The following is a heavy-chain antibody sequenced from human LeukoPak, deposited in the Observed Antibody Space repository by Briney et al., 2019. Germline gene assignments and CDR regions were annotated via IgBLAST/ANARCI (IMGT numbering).Heavy chain of an antibody. CDR3: AKDERNWNYNLASQTYD. CDR1: GFTFSSYG. CDR2: ISYDASNK. J-gene: IGHJ4*02. Sequence: GRSLRLSCAASGFTFSSYGMHWVRQAPGKGLEWVAVISYDASNKYYTDSVKGRFTISRDNSKNTLYLQMSSLRAEDTAVYYCAKDERNWNYNLASQTYDWGQGTLVTVSS. D-gene: IGHD1-7*01. V-gene: IGHV3-30*18.